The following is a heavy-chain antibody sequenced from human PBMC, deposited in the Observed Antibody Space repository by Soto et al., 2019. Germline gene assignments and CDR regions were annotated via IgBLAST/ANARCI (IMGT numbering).Heavy chain of an antibody. CDR1: GFTFGDYA. CDR2: IRSKAYGGTT. V-gene: IGHV3-49*03. CDR3: TRWAYDYVWGSPVTFAPCP. D-gene: IGHD3-16*01. Sequence: PGGSLRLSCTASGFTFGDYAMSWFRQAPGKGLEWVGFIRSKAYGGTTEYAASVKGRFTISRDDSKSIAYLQMNSLKTEDTAVYYCTRWAYDYVWGSPVTFAPCPWGQGTLVTVSS. J-gene: IGHJ5*02.